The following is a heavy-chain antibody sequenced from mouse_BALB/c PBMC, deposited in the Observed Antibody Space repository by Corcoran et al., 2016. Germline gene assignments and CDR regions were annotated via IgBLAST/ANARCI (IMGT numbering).Heavy chain of an antibody. CDR2: MNTNTGEP. CDR3: TDGSYYYVMDL. CDR1: GNSFTKHG. D-gene: IGHD2-3*01. Sequence: QIQLVQSGPELKKPGETITISCKASGNSFTKHGMNWVKQAPGKDLKWMGWMNTNTGEPTYADDFKGRFAFSLETSASTTDLQINNLKKEDAATYFCTDGSYYYVMDLWGQGTSVTVSS. J-gene: IGHJ4*01. V-gene: IGHV9-3-1*01.